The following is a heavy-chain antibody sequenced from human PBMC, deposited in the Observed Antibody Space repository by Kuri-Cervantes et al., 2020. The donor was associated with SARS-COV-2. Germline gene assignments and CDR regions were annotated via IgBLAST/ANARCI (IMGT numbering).Heavy chain of an antibody. J-gene: IGHJ3*02. Sequence: GTLRLTCNVSGSSISGYYCLCIRQPPGKGLERIGYIYYSGSTNYNPSLQRRVTISVDTSKNQCSLKLSSVTAADTAVYYCANRGRATGYSSSWYLIRAFDIWGQGTMVTVSS. V-gene: IGHV4-59*08. CDR2: IYYSGST. CDR1: GSSISGYY. CDR3: ANRGRATGYSSSWYLIRAFDI. D-gene: IGHD6-13*01.